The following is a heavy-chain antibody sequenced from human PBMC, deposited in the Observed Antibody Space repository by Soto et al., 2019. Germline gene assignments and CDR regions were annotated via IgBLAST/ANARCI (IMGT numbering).Heavy chain of an antibody. CDR3: AAEGPGYSSGWFDP. J-gene: IGHJ5*02. CDR1: GFTFTSSA. D-gene: IGHD5-18*01. CDR2: IVVGSGNT. Sequence: SVKVSCKASGFTFTSSAVQWVRQARGQRLEWIGWIVVGSGNTNYAQKFQERVTITRDMSTSTAYMELSSLRSEDTAVYYCAAEGPGYSSGWFDPWRQGTLVTVSS. V-gene: IGHV1-58*01.